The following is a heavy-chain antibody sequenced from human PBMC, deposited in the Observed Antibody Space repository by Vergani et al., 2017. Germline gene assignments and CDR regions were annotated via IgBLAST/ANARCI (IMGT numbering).Heavy chain of an antibody. V-gene: IGHV3-7*01. J-gene: IGHJ4*02. CDR3: AKDLSYSTAWPHCDS. CDR1: GFSLSRFW. CDR2: IIPDGSAT. D-gene: IGHD4-11*01. Sequence: EVQLVESGGGLVQPGGSLRLSCAASGFSLSRFWMSWVRQAPEKGLEWVAHIIPDGSATSYVDSVKGRFTISRDSSKTVYLQMNSLRVEDTAMYFCAKDLSYSTAWPHCDSRGQGTLVTVSS.